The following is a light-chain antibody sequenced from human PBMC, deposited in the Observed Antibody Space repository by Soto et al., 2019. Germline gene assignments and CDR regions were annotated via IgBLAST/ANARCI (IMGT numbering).Light chain of an antibody. CDR2: GAT. V-gene: IGKV1-39*01. CDR1: QNIYNY. J-gene: IGKJ2*01. CDR3: QQTYTSPRT. Sequence: DIQMTQSPSYLPTSVGDRVTITCRASQNIYNYVTWYQQKPGKAPRLLVFGATRVQNGIPSRVICTGSETDFTLTINDVQPEDFATYFCQQTYTSPRTFGQGPTLEI.